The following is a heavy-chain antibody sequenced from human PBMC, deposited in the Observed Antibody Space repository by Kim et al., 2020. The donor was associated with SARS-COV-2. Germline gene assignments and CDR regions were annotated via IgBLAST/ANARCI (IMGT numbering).Heavy chain of an antibody. CDR3: ARGWRWGIVVVPAATFDP. Sequence: SETLSLTCAVYGGSLSGYYWSWIRQPPGKGLEWIGEINHSGSTNYNPSLKSRVTISVDTSKNQFSLKLSSVTAADTAVYYCARGWRWGIVVVPAATFDPWGQGTLVTVSS. CDR1: GGSLSGYY. D-gene: IGHD2-2*01. J-gene: IGHJ5*02. CDR2: INHSGST. V-gene: IGHV4-34*01.